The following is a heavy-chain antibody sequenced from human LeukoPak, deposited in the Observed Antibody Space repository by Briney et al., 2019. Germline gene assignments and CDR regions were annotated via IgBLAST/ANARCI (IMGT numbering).Heavy chain of an antibody. CDR1: GGSISSYY. Sequence: SETLSLTWTVSGGSISSYYWSWIRQPPGKGLEWIGEINHSGSTNYNPSLKSRVTISVDTSKNQFSLKLSSVTAADTAVYYCARASIVVPAAAFDYWGQGTLVTVSS. CDR3: ARASIVVPAAAFDY. D-gene: IGHD2-2*01. J-gene: IGHJ4*02. V-gene: IGHV4-34*01. CDR2: INHSGST.